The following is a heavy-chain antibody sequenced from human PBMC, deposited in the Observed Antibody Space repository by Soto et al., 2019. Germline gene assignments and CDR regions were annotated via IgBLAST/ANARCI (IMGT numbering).Heavy chain of an antibody. Sequence: HVQLQESGPGLVKPSQTLSLTCAVSGGSISSAAYYLSWIRQHPGKDLEWIGYISHSGSTYYTPSLKSRVIISADTPKNQFSLNLNSVTAADTAVYYCAREYTYGSNFFDFWGQGALVTVSS. CDR1: GGSISSAAYY. V-gene: IGHV4-31*11. D-gene: IGHD5-18*01. CDR2: ISHSGST. J-gene: IGHJ4*02. CDR3: AREYTYGSNFFDF.